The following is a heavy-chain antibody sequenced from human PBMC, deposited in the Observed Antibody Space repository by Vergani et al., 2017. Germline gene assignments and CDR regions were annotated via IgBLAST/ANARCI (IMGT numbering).Heavy chain of an antibody. CDR1: GYSFTSYW. D-gene: IGHD2-8*01. CDR3: ARRGGYCTNGVCSNWFDP. CDR2: IYPGDSDT. J-gene: IGHJ5*02. V-gene: IGHV5-51*01. Sequence: EVQLVQSGAEVKTPGESLKISCKGSGYSFTSYWIGWVRQMPGKGLEWMGIIYPGDSDTRYSPSFQGQVTISADKSISTAYLQWSSLKASDTAMYYCARRGGYCTNGVCSNWFDPWGQGTLVTVSS.